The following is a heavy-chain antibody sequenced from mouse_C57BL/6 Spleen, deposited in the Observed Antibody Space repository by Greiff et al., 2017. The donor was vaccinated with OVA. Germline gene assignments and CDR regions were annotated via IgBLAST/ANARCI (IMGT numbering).Heavy chain of an antibody. V-gene: IGHV1-18*01. J-gene: IGHJ2*01. CDR1: GYTFTDYN. CDR3: ARGTAHGYFDY. D-gene: IGHD3-2*02. CDR2: INPNNGGT. Sequence: EVQLQQSGPELVKPGASVKIPCKASGYTFTDYNMDWVKQSHGKSLEWIGDINPNNGGTIYNQKFKDKATLTADKSSSTAYMQLSSLTYEDSAVYYCARGTAHGYFDYWGQGTTLTVSS.